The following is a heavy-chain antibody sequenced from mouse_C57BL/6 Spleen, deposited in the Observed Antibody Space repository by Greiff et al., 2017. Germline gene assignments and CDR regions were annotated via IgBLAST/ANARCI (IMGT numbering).Heavy chain of an antibody. J-gene: IGHJ2*01. CDR3: ARGGKVDY. CDR2: ISYDGSN. CDR1: GYSITSGYY. Sequence: VQLQQSGPGLVKPSQSLSLTCSVTGYSITSGYYWNWIRQFPGNKLEWMGYISYDGSNNYNPSLKNRISITRDTSKNQFFLKLNSVTTEDTATYYCARGGKVDYWGQGTTLTVSS. V-gene: IGHV3-6*01.